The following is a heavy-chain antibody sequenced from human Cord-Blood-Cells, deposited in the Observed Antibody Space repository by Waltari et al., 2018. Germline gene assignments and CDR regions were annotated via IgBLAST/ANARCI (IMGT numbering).Heavy chain of an antibody. CDR2: IKQDGSEK. CDR3: ARPPYDFWSGYWAFDI. V-gene: IGHV3-7*01. CDR1: GFTFSSYW. J-gene: IGHJ3*02. D-gene: IGHD3-3*01. Sequence: EVQLVESGGGLVQPGGSLRLSCAASGFTFSSYWMSWVRQAPGKGLEWVANIKQDGSEKYYGDSVKGRFTISRDNAKNSLYLQMNSLRAEDTAVYYCARPPYDFWSGYWAFDIWGQGTMVTVSS.